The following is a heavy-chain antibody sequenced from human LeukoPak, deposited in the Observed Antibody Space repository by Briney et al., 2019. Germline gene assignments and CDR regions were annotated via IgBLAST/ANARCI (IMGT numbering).Heavy chain of an antibody. CDR3: VSSATPYCSGGSCYSGDAFDI. J-gene: IGHJ3*02. D-gene: IGHD2-15*01. CDR1: VGSISSSNW. CDR2: IYHSAST. V-gene: IGHV4-4*02. Sequence: SETLSLTCAVSVGSISSSNWWSWVRQPPGKGLEWIGEIYHSASTNYNPSLKSRVTISVDKSKNQFSLKLSSVTAADTAVYYCVSSATPYCSGGSCYSGDAFDIWGQGTIVTVSS.